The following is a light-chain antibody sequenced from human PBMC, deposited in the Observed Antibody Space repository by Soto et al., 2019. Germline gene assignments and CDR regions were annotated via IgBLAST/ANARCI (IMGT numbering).Light chain of an antibody. CDR3: FSYAGDSVYV. CDR2: EVT. Sequence: QSALTQPASLSGSPGQSITISCTGTSSDIGAYDYVSWFQQHPGKAPKLMIYEVTKRPSGVSDRFSGSKSGNTASLTISGLQAEDEADYYCFSYAGDSVYVFGTGTKVTVL. J-gene: IGLJ1*01. CDR1: SSDIGAYDY. V-gene: IGLV2-23*02.